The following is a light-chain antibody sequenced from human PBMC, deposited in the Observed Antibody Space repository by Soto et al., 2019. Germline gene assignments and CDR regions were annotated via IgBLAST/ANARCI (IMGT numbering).Light chain of an antibody. Sequence: DVVMTQSPLSLPVTLGQPASISCRSSQSLAYIDGNTYLNWFHQRPGQSPRRLIYNVYNRDSGVPDRFSGSGSGTDFTLEISRVEAEDAGLYYCMQGTHWPTYTFGQGTKLEIK. CDR1: QSLAYIDGNTY. V-gene: IGKV2-30*01. CDR2: NVY. J-gene: IGKJ2*01. CDR3: MQGTHWPTYT.